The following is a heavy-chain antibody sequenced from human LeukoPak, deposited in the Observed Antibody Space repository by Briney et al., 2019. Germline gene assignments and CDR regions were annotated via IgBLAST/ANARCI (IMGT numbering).Heavy chain of an antibody. CDR1: GFTFSRYA. Sequence: GGSLRLSCSASGFTFSRYAMYWVRQAPGKGLEYVSAVSGNGGSTYYADSVKGRFTISRDNSKNTLYLQMSSLRAEDTAVYYCVKAVYYGSGSYPLFDAWGQGTLVIVSS. J-gene: IGHJ5*02. CDR3: VKAVYYGSGSYPLFDA. CDR2: VSGNGGST. D-gene: IGHD3-10*01. V-gene: IGHV3-64D*06.